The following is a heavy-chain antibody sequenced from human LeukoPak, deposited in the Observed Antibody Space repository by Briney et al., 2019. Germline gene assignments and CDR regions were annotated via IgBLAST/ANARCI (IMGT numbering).Heavy chain of an antibody. Sequence: PGGSLRLSCAASGFTFSSYWMSWARQAPGKGLEWVANIKQDGSEKYYVDSVKCRFTIYRDNDKNSLYLQMNSLRAEDTAVYYCARDSRGAFDYWGQGSLVTVSS. J-gene: IGHJ4*02. V-gene: IGHV3-7*01. CDR3: ARDSRGAFDY. D-gene: IGHD3-10*01. CDR1: GFTFSSYW. CDR2: IKQDGSEK.